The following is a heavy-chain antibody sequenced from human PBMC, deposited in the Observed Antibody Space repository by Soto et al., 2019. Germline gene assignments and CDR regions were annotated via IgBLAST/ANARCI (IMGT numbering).Heavy chain of an antibody. CDR2: IYTGGSI. CDR3: ARDLDSSCFSPDWFDP. Sequence: QVQLQESGPGLVKPSETLSLTCTVSGGSLSNYYWSWIRQPTGKGLEWIGRIYTGGSINYNPSLKSRVTMSVDTSKQQFSLKLTSVTAADTAVYYCARDLDSSCFSPDWFDPWGQGTLVTVSS. D-gene: IGHD3-22*01. J-gene: IGHJ5*02. CDR1: GGSLSNYY. V-gene: IGHV4-4*07.